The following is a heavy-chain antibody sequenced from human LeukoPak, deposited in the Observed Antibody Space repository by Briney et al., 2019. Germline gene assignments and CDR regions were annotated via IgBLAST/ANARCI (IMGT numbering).Heavy chain of an antibody. D-gene: IGHD4-17*01. CDR3: ARRATVTYHGMDV. V-gene: IGHV3-23*01. CDR1: GFTFSSYA. J-gene: IGHJ6*02. Sequence: GGSLRLSCAASGFTFSSYAMSWVRQAPGKGLEWVSDITGSGGSTHYADSVKGRFTVSRDNARGSLYLQMNSLRGEDTAVYYCARRATVTYHGMDVWGQGTTVTVSS. CDR2: ITGSGGST.